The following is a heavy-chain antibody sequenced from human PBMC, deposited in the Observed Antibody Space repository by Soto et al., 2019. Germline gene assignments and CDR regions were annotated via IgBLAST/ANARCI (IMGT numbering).Heavy chain of an antibody. Sequence: GASVKVSCKASGGTFSSYAISWVRQAPGQGLEWMGGIIPIFGTANYAQKFQGRVTITADESTSTAYMELSSLRSEDTAVYYCASRGGYYYDSSGYPTLPYYYYYYGMVVWGQGTTVTVSS. CDR3: ASRGGYYYDSSGYPTLPYYYYYYGMVV. J-gene: IGHJ6*02. CDR1: GGTFSSYA. D-gene: IGHD3-22*01. V-gene: IGHV1-69*13. CDR2: IIPIFGTA.